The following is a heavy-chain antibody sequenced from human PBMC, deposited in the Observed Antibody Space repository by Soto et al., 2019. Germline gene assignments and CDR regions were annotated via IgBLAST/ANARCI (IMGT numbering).Heavy chain of an antibody. CDR2: ISGSGGST. CDR3: AKDLTAAAYYHYYIDV. J-gene: IGHJ6*03. CDR1: GFTFSSYA. D-gene: IGHD6-13*01. V-gene: IGHV3-23*01. Sequence: GGSLRLSCAASGFTFSSYAMSWVRQAPGKGLEWVSAISGSGGSTYYADSVKGRFTISRDNSKNTLYLQMNSLRAEDTAVYYCAKDLTAAAYYHYYIDVWGKGTTVTVSS.